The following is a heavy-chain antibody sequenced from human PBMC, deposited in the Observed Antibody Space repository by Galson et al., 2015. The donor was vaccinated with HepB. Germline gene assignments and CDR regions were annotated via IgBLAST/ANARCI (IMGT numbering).Heavy chain of an antibody. J-gene: IGHJ5*02. CDR2: INPNSGGT. D-gene: IGHD1-7*01. CDR3: ARGTGVEDWNYVSWFDP. CDR1: GYTFTGYY. V-gene: IGHV1-2*04. Sequence: SVKVSCKASGYTFTGYYMHWVRQAPGQGLEWMGWINPNSGGTNYAQKFQGWVTMTRDTSISTAYMELSRLRSDDTAVYYCARGTGVEDWNYVSWFDPWGQGTLVTVSS.